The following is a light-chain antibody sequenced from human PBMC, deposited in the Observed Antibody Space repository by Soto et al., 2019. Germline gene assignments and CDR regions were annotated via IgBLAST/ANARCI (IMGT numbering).Light chain of an antibody. V-gene: IGKV1-9*01. CDR2: AAS. CDR3: QQLNSYPLT. Sequence: DIQLTQSPSFLSASVGDRVTITCRASQGISSYLAWYQQKPGKAPKLLIYAASTVQSGVPSRFSGSGSWTEFTLTISSLQPEDFATYYCQQLNSYPLTFGGGTKVEIK. CDR1: QGISSY. J-gene: IGKJ4*01.